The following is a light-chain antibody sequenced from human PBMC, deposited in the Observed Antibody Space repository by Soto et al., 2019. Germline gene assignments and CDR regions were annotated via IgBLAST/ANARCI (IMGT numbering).Light chain of an antibody. Sequence: EIVFTQSPCTLSLSVGDRATLSCRASHSVSSSYLAWYQQKPGQAPRVLIYGASSRATGIPDRFSGSGSGTDFTLTISRLEPEDFAVYYCQQYSSSSWTFGQGTKVDIK. CDR2: GAS. V-gene: IGKV3-20*01. CDR1: HSVSSSY. CDR3: QQYSSSSWT. J-gene: IGKJ1*01.